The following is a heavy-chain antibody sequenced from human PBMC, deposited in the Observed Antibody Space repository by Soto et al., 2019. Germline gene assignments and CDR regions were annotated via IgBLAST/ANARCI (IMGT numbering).Heavy chain of an antibody. CDR2: MSHSGGT. J-gene: IGHJ3*02. V-gene: IGHV4-34*01. D-gene: IGHD1-1*01. Sequence: QVQLQQWGAGLLKPSETLSLTCAVYGGFVTSGSYYWSWIRQPPGKGLEWIGEMSHSGGTHFNPSLKSRVTISVDTEKNQFTLKMSSVTAADTALYYCARVERGTATTVVDAFDIWGPGTMVTVSS. CDR3: ARVERGTATTVVDAFDI. CDR1: GGFVTSGSYY.